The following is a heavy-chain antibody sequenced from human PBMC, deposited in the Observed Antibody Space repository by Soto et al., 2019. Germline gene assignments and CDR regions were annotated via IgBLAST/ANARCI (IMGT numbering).Heavy chain of an antibody. CDR3: ARHGGDVVVVRD. J-gene: IGHJ4*02. CDR2: ISNTGVT. D-gene: IGHD2-21*01. V-gene: IGHV4-59*08. Sequence: WIWIRQPPGKGLEWLGYISNTGVTNYNSSLKSRLSMSIDASKNQFSLNLSSVTAADTAIYFCARHGGDVVVVRDWGQGTQVTVSS.